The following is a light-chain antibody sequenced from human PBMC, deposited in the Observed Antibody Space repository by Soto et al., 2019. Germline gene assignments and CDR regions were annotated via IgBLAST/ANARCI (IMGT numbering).Light chain of an antibody. J-gene: IGLJ3*02. CDR3: SSYTGTNTLV. CDR2: AVS. V-gene: IGLV2-14*01. Sequence: QSVLTQPASVSGSPGQSITIYCTGTSSDVGGYNYVSWYQQHPGKAPKLMIYAVSNRPSGVSNRFSGSKSGNTASLTISGLHADDEADYHCSSYTGTNTLVFGGGTKLTVL. CDR1: SSDVGGYNY.